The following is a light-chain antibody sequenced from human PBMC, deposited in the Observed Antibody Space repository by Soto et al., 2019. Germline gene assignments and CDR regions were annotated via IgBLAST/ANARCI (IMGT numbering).Light chain of an antibody. CDR3: AACDDSLSGYV. CDR1: ISNIGSKT. V-gene: IGLV1-44*01. Sequence: QSVLTQTPSASGTPGQLATISCSGSISNIGSKTVQWYRQFPGTAPQLLIYSDDQRASGVADRFCGFKSGTSASLDISGLQAEDEADYFCAACDDSLSGYVFGTVTKVNVL. CDR2: SDD. J-gene: IGLJ1*01.